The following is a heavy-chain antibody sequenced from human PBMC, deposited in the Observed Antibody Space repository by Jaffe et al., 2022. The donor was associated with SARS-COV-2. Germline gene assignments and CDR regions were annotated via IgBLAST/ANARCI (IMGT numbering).Heavy chain of an antibody. Sequence: EVQLVESGGGLVQPGGSLRLSCAASGFTFSSYAMSWVRQAPGKGLEWVSAISGSGGSTYYADSVKGRFTISRDNSKNTLYLQMNSLRAEDTAVYYCAKDRAGDDSGEVVITPFDYWGQGTLVTVSS. J-gene: IGHJ4*02. CDR3: AKDRAGDDSGEVVITPFDY. D-gene: IGHD3-22*01. V-gene: IGHV3-23*04. CDR1: GFTFSSYA. CDR2: ISGSGGST.